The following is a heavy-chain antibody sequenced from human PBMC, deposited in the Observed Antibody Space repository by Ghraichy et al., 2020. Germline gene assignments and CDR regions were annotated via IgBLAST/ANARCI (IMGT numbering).Heavy chain of an antibody. V-gene: IGHV4-39*01. J-gene: IGHJ3*02. CDR1: GGSISSSSYY. D-gene: IGHD3-10*01. CDR2: IYYSGST. Sequence: SETLSLTCTVSGGSISSSSYYWGWIRQPPGKGLEWIGSIYYSGSTYYNPSLKSRVTISVDTSKNQFSLKLSSVTAADTAVYYCARHFRFATMVRGPKGVGAFDIWGQGTMVTVSS. CDR3: ARHFRFATMVRGPKGVGAFDI.